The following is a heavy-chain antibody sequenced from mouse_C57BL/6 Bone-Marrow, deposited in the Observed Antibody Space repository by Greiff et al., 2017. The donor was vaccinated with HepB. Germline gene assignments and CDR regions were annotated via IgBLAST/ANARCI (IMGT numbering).Heavy chain of an antibody. CDR1: GYTFTGYW. CDR3: AALSYGSGYVDYAMDY. CDR2: SLPGSGST. Sequence: CKATGYTFTGYWIEWVKQRPGHGLAGIGESLPGSGSTNYNEKFNGKATFTADTSSNTDYIQPHSLTTEDSAIYYCAALSYGSGYVDYAMDYWGQGTSVTVSS. J-gene: IGHJ4*01. D-gene: IGHD1-1*01. V-gene: IGHV1-9*01.